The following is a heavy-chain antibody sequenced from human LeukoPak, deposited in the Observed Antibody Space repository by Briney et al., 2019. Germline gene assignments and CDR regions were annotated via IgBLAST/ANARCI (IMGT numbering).Heavy chain of an antibody. CDR2: TYYRSKWYN. Sequence: SQTLSLTCAISGDSVSSTAWNWIRQSPSRGLECLGRTYYRSKWYNDYAVSVKSRITINPDTSKNQFSLQLNSVTPEDTAVYYCAKDLLKRTPCIDYYYYGMDVWGQGTTVTVSS. CDR1: GDSVSSTA. J-gene: IGHJ6*02. CDR3: AKDLLKRTPCIDYYYYGMDV. V-gene: IGHV6-1*01. D-gene: IGHD1-14*01.